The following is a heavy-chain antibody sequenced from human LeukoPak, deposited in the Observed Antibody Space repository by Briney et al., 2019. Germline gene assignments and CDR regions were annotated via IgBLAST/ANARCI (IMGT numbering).Heavy chain of an antibody. CDR3: AKRGYCRGGTCFSHDAFDI. D-gene: IGHD2-15*01. Sequence: GGSLRLSCAASGFTFSSFGMNWVRQAPGKGLEWVSYVSSSSNTIYYADSVKGRFTISRDNSKNTLYLQMNSLRAEDTAVYYCAKRGYCRGGTCFSHDAFDIWGQGTMVTVSS. CDR1: GFTFSSFG. J-gene: IGHJ3*02. CDR2: VSSSSNTI. V-gene: IGHV3-48*01.